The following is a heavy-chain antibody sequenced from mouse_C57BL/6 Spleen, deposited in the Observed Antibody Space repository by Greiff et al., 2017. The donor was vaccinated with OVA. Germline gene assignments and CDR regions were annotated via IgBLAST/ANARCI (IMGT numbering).Heavy chain of an antibody. J-gene: IGHJ4*01. Sequence: EVQLVESGGGLVKPGGSLKLSCAASGFTFSSYAMSWVRQTPEKRLEWVATISDGGSYTYYPDNVKGRFTISRDNAKNNLYLQMSHLKSEDTAMYYCAREPIYYYGSSYYYAMDYWGQGTSVTVSS. CDR3: AREPIYYYGSSYYYAMDY. D-gene: IGHD1-1*01. CDR2: ISDGGSYT. CDR1: GFTFSSYA. V-gene: IGHV5-4*01.